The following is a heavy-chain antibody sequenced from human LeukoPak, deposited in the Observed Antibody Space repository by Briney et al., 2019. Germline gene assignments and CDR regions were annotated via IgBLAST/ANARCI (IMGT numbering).Heavy chain of an antibody. D-gene: IGHD3-22*01. V-gene: IGHV3-30*02. CDR2: IWYDGNNK. J-gene: IGHJ4*02. CDR1: GFTFSSYG. Sequence: GGSLRLSCTASGFTFSSYGMHWVRQAPGKGLEWVAFIWYDGNNKYYADSVKGRFTISRDNSKNTLYLQMNRLRTEDTALYYCAKDSSVYHYDSRNFDYWGQGTLVTVSS. CDR3: AKDSSVYHYDSRNFDY.